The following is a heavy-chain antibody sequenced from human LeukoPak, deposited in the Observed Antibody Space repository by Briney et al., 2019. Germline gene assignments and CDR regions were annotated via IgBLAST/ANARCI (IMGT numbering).Heavy chain of an antibody. CDR3: ARVSGTAMIDY. V-gene: IGHV4-31*11. CDR1: GGSISSGGYS. CDR2: IYYSGST. Sequence: SQTLSLTCAVSGGSISSGGYSWSWIRQPPGKGLEWIGYIYYSGSTYYNPSLKSRVTISVDTSKNQFSLKLSSVTAADTAVYYCARVSGTAMIDYWGQGTLVTVSS. D-gene: IGHD5-18*01. J-gene: IGHJ4*02.